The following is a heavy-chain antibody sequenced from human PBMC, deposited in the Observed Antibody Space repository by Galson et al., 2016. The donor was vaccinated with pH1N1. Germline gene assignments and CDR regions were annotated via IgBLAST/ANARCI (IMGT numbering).Heavy chain of an antibody. J-gene: IGHJ6*03. CDR2: INRNSRNI. D-gene: IGHD5-18*01. CDR3: ARDLGYAYGFYYYYYMDV. V-gene: IGHV3-21*01. CDR1: GFIFSSSS. Sequence: SLRLSCAGSGFIFSSSSMNWVRQAPGKGLEWVSSINRNSRNIFYAESVKGRFTISRDTAKNSLYLQMDSLRLDDTAVYFCARDLGYAYGFYYYYYMDVWGKGTTVTVSS.